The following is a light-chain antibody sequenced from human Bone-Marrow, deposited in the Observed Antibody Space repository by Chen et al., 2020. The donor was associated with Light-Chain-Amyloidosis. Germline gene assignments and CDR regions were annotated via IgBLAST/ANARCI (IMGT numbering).Light chain of an antibody. CDR1: DLPTKY. J-gene: IGLJ2*01. V-gene: IGLV3-25*03. Sequence: SYELTPPPSVSVSPGQKARITCSGDDLPTKYAYWYQQKPGQAPVLVIHRDTERPSGISERFSGSSSGTTATLTISGVQAEDEADYPCQSADSSGTYEVIFGGGTKLTVL. CDR2: RDT. CDR3: QSADSSGTYEVI.